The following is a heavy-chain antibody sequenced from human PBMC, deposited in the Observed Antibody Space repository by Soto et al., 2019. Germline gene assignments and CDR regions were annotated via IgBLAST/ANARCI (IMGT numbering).Heavy chain of an antibody. CDR2: FSGRGDAT. CDR3: ARPGEGARSYYAMDV. V-gene: IGHV3-48*02. J-gene: IGHJ6*02. Sequence: PGGSLRRSWAASGCTLVDYSMNWIRQAPGKGLEWVSFFSGRGDATWYADSGKGRFIVTRDNTKNTLFPQMTSLRDDDTAVYYCARPGEGARSYYAMDVWGQGTTVTVSS. CDR1: GCTLVDYS. D-gene: IGHD3-16*01.